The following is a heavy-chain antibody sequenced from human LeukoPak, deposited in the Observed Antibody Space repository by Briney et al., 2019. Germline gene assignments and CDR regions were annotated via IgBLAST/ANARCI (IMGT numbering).Heavy chain of an antibody. J-gene: IGHJ4*02. CDR1: GGSISSYY. CDR2: IYYSGST. D-gene: IGHD1-26*01. CDR3: ARHIRWEPPLIDY. V-gene: IGHV4-59*08. Sequence: NPSETLSLTCTVSGGSISSYYWSWIRQPPGKGLEWIGYIYYSGSTNYNPSLKSRVTISVDTSKNQFSLKLSSVTAADTAVYYCARHIRWEPPLIDYWGQGTLVTVSS.